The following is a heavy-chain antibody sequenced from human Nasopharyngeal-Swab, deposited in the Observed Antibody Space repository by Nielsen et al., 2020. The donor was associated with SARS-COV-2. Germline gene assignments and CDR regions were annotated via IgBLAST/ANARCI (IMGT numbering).Heavy chain of an antibody. CDR3: ARGRTTVVTGDAFDI. D-gene: IGHD4-23*01. J-gene: IGHJ3*02. V-gene: IGHV3-30-3*01. CDR2: ISYDGSNK. Sequence: WIRQPPGKGLEWVAVISYDGSNKYYADSVTGRFTISRDNSKNTLYLQMNSLRAEDTAVYYCARGRTTVVTGDAFDIWGQGTMVTVSS.